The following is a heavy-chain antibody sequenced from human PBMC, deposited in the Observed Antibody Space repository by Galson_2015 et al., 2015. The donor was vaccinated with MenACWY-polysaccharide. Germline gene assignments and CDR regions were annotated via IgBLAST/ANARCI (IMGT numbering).Heavy chain of an antibody. CDR1: GFTFSDYY. V-gene: IGHV3-11*01. CDR2: ISSSGSTI. J-gene: IGHJ6*02. Sequence: SLRLSCAASGFTFSDYYMSWIRQAPGKGLEWVSYISSSGSTIYYADSVKGRFTISRDNAKNSLYLQMNSLRAEDTAVYYCAREGGIQLWLRDFYYYYYGMDVWGQGTTVTASS. D-gene: IGHD5-18*01. CDR3: AREGGIQLWLRDFYYYYYGMDV.